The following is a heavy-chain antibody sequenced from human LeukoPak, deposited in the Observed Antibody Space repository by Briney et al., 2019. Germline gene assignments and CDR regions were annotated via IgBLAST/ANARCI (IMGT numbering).Heavy chain of an antibody. V-gene: IGHV4-59*08. CDR1: GGSISSYY. CDR2: IYYSGST. J-gene: IGHJ3*02. D-gene: IGHD6-13*01. CDR3: ARQGVFPNPDAFDI. Sequence: PSETLSLTCTVSGGSISSYYWSWIRQPPGKGLEWIGYIYYSGSTNYNPSLKSRVTISVDTSKNQFSLKLSSVTAADTAVYYCARQGVFPNPDAFDICGQGTMVTVSS.